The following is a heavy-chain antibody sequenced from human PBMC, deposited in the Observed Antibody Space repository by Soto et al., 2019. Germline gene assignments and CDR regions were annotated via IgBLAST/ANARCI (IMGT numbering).Heavy chain of an antibody. CDR1: GYTFTDYA. V-gene: IGHV1-3*01. CDR2: INPDNGNT. CDR3: ARASTVLRYVDWPTGTSDY. J-gene: IGHJ4*02. D-gene: IGHD3-9*01. Sequence: QVQVVQSGAEVKKPGASVKVSCKASGYTFTDYAMHSVRQAPGQRLEWLGWINPDNGNTKYSLKFQGRVTITRDTSASTAYMELSSLRSEDTAVYYCARASTVLRYVDWPTGTSDYWGQGTLVTVSS.